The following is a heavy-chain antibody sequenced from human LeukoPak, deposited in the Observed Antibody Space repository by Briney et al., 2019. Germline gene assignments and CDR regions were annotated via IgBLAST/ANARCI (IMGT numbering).Heavy chain of an antibody. CDR3: ARSRYNYYYMDV. D-gene: IGHD2-2*02. J-gene: IGHJ6*03. Sequence: GGSLRLSCAASGFTFDDYGMSWVRHAPGKGLEWVSGINWNGGSTGYADSVKGRFTISRDNAKNSLYLQMNSLRAEDTALYYCARSRYNYYYMDVWGKGTTVTVSS. CDR1: GFTFDDYG. V-gene: IGHV3-20*04. CDR2: INWNGGST.